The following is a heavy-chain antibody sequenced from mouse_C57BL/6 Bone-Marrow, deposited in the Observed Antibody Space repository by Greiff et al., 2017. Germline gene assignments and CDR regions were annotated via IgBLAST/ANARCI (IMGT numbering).Heavy chain of an antibody. CDR3: ARPYYGNFWYCDV. J-gene: IGHJ1*03. CDR1: GYTFTSYW. CDR2: IYPGSGST. Sequence: VQLQQPGAELVKPGASVKMSCKASGYTFTSYWITWVKQRPGQGLEWIGDIYPGSGSTNYNEKFKSKATLTVDTSSSTAYMQLRSLTSEDSAVYYCARPYYGNFWYCDVWGTGTTVTVTS. D-gene: IGHD2-10*01. V-gene: IGHV1-55*01.